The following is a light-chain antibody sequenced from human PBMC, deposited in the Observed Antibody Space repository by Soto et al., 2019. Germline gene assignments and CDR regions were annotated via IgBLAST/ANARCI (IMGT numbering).Light chain of an antibody. V-gene: IGKV3-20*01. CDR3: QHYGSSLWT. CDR1: QSGSSSY. J-gene: IGKJ1*01. Sequence: EIVLTQSPGTLSLSPGERATLSCRASQSGSSSYLAWYQQKPGQAPRLLIYGASSRATGIPDRFSGSGSGTDFTLTISRLELEDFAVYYCQHYGSSLWTFGQGTKMEIK. CDR2: GAS.